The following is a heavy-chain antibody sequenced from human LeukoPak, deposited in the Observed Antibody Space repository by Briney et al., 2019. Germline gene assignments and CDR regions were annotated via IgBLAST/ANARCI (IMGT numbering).Heavy chain of an antibody. J-gene: IGHJ4*02. Sequence: ASETLSLTCAVYGGSFSGYYWSWIRQPPGKGLEWIGEINHSGSTNYNPSLKSRVTISVDTSRNQFSLELTSVTAADSAVYYCARYLRQPGTFYLDHWGQGTLVTVSS. D-gene: IGHD3-16*01. CDR2: INHSGST. CDR3: ARYLRQPGTFYLDH. V-gene: IGHV4-34*01. CDR1: GGSFSGYY.